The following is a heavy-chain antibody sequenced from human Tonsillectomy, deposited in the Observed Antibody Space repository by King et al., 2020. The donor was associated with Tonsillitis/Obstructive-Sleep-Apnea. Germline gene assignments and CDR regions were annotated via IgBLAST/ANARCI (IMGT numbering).Heavy chain of an antibody. V-gene: IGHV3-21*01. CDR1: GFAFHYYT. J-gene: IGHJ4*02. Sequence: VQLVESGGGLVKPGGSLRLSCAASGFAFHYYTLEWVRQSPGKGLEWVSSIERSGNHIYYADSVKGRFTVSRDNTKNALYLQMTSLRAEDTALYYCTRALSTAYLDSWGQGTLVTVSS. CDR2: IERSGNHI. CDR3: TRALSTAYLDS.